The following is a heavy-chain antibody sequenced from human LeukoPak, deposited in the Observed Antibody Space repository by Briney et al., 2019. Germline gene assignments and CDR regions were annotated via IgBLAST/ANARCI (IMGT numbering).Heavy chain of an antibody. V-gene: IGHV3-48*01. CDR2: ISSSSSTI. CDR1: GFTFSSYG. D-gene: IGHD3-3*01. CDR3: ASIPPYDFWSVGKVGRYYYMDV. J-gene: IGHJ6*03. Sequence: PGGSLRLSCAAYGFTFSSYGMHWVRQAPGKGLEWVSYISSSSSTIYYADSVKGRFTISRDNAKNSLYLQMNSLRAEDTAVYYCASIPPYDFWSVGKVGRYYYMDVWGKGTTVTVSS.